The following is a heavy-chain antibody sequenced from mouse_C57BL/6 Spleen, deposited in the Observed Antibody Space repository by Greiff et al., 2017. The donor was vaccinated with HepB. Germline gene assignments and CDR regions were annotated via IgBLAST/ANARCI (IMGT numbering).Heavy chain of an antibody. CDR2: ISSGSSTI. D-gene: IGHD1-1*02. J-gene: IGHJ3*01. V-gene: IGHV5-17*01. CDR3: ARQELYGGAWLAY. Sequence: EVQLVESGGGLVKPGGSLKLSCAASGFTFSDYAMHWVRQAPEKGLEWVAYISSGSSTIYYADTVKGRFTISRDNAKNTLFLQKTSLRSEDTAMYYCARQELYGGAWLAYWGQGTTVTVSA. CDR1: GFTFSDYA.